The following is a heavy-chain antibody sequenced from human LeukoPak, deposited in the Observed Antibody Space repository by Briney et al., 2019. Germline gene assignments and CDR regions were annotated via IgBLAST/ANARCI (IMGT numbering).Heavy chain of an antibody. CDR2: IKRDGSEE. CDR3: ASTWNYLYFDY. D-gene: IGHD1-7*01. J-gene: IGHJ4*02. Sequence: GGSLRLSCAASGFTFSSYSMNWVRQAPGKGLEWVASIKRDGSEEYYVDYVKGRFTISRDNAKNSVYLQMNSLRAEDTAVYYCASTWNYLYFDYWGQGTLVTVSS. CDR1: GFTFSSYS. V-gene: IGHV3-7*01.